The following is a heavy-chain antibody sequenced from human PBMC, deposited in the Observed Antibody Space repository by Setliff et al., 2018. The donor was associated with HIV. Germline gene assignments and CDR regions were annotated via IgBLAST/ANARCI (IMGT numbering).Heavy chain of an antibody. CDR1: GGSISSTNHY. J-gene: IGHJ4*02. Sequence: SETLSLTCNVSGGSISSTNHYWGWIRQPPGKGLEWIGSTYYSGSTYYKPSLKSRVTISVATSKTQFSLKLNAVTAADTAVYYCAGGGGSGWLDFHYWGQGTLVTVSS. V-gene: IGHV4-39*07. D-gene: IGHD6-19*01. CDR3: AGGGGSGWLDFHY. CDR2: TYYSGST.